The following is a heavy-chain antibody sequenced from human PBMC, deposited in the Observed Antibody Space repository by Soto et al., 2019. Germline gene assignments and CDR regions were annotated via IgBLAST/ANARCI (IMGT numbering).Heavy chain of an antibody. Sequence: PSETLSLTCAVFGGSVSDSYWSWIRQSPEKGLERIGEITNSGSTYYNPSLKSRVTISGDTSKNQCSLEVRSVTAADTAVYFCARGRTAIATRWFDSWGQGTLVTVSS. CDR3: ARGRTAIATRWFDS. J-gene: IGHJ5*01. CDR1: GGSVSDSY. CDR2: ITNSGST. V-gene: IGHV4-34*01. D-gene: IGHD1-1*01.